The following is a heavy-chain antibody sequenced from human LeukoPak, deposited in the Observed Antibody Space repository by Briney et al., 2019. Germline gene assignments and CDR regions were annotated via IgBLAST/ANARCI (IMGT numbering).Heavy chain of an antibody. J-gene: IGHJ2*01. CDR1: GGSFSGYY. V-gene: IGHV4-34*01. Sequence: SETLSLTCAVYGGSFSGYYWSWIRQPPEKGLDWIGEITRTGRINYNPALKGRVTMSLDTSKNQFSLELSSMTAADTAVYYCARLFDWGSGHWHFDLWGRGTLVTVSS. CDR2: ITRTGRI. D-gene: IGHD3-9*01. CDR3: ARLFDWGSGHWHFDL.